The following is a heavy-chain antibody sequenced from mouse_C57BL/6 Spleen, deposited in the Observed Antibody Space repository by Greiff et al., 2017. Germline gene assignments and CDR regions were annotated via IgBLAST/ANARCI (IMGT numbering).Heavy chain of an antibody. Sequence: QVQLQQPGAELVKPGASVKLSCKASGYTFTSYWMHWVKQRPGQGLEWIGMIHPNSGSTNYNEKFKSKAPLTVDKSSSTAYMQLSSLTSEDSAVYYCARITTVVARYFDVWGTGTTVTVSS. J-gene: IGHJ1*03. V-gene: IGHV1-64*01. CDR2: IHPNSGST. CDR1: GYTFTSYW. D-gene: IGHD1-1*01. CDR3: ARITTVVARYFDV.